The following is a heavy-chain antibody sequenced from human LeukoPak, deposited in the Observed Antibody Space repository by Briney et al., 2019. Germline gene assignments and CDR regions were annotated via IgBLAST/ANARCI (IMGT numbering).Heavy chain of an antibody. Sequence: SETLSLTCTVSGGSISSGSYYWSWIRQPAGKGLEWIGRIYTSGSTNYNPSLKSRVTISVDTSKNQFSLKLSSVTAADTAVYYCHSVLGVRDYWGQGTLVTVSS. CDR1: GGSISSGSYY. D-gene: IGHD3-10*02. V-gene: IGHV4-61*02. CDR3: HSVLGVRDY. CDR2: IYTSGST. J-gene: IGHJ4*02.